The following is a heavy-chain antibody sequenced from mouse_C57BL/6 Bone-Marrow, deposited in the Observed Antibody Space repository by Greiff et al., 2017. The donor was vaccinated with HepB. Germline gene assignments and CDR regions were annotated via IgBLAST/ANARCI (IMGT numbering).Heavy chain of an antibody. J-gene: IGHJ2*01. Sequence: QVQLQQPGTELVKPGASVKLSCKASGYTFTSYWMHWVKQRPGQGLEWIGVIDPSDSYTNYNQKFKGKATLTVDTSSSTAYMQLSSLTSEDSAVYYCARGTGHFDYWGQGTTLTVSS. V-gene: IGHV1-59*01. CDR2: IDPSDSYT. D-gene: IGHD4-1*01. CDR3: ARGTGHFDY. CDR1: GYTFTSYW.